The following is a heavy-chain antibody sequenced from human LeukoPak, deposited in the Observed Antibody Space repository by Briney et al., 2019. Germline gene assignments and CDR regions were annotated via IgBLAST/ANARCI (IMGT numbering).Heavy chain of an antibody. CDR3: ARGCSGGSCPTDY. J-gene: IGHJ4*02. Sequence: ASVKVPCKASGYTFTSYGISWVRQAPGQGLEWMAWISAYNGNTYYAQKLQGRVTMTTDTSTSTAYMELSSLRSDDTAVYYCARGCSGGSCPTDYWGQGTLVTVSS. D-gene: IGHD2-15*01. CDR1: GYTFTSYG. V-gene: IGHV1-18*01. CDR2: ISAYNGNT.